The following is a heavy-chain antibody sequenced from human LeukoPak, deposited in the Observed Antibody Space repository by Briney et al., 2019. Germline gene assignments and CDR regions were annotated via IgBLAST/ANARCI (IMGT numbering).Heavy chain of an antibody. CDR1: GYTFTGYY. D-gene: IGHD2-2*01. V-gene: IGHV1-2*02. J-gene: IGHJ4*02. Sequence: ASVKVSYKASGYTFTGYYMHWVQQAPGQGLEWMGWINPNSGGTNYAQKFQGRVNMTRDTSISTAYMELSRLRSDDTAVYYCARDHCSSTSCYEPPTFDYWGQGTLVTVSS. CDR2: INPNSGGT. CDR3: ARDHCSSTSCYEPPTFDY.